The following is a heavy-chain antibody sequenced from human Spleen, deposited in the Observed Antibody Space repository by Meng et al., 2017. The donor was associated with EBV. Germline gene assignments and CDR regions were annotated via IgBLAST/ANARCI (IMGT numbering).Heavy chain of an antibody. CDR3: ASESGRGYTPDY. Sequence: QVQVVQFGSGVKGPGSSAKVDCKSSGVAFSSNAIGWVRQAPGQGLGWLGGLILMFGAPNYAQKYQGRVTITADESTSTHYMELSSLRSEDTAVYYYASESGRGYTPDYWGQGTLVTVSS. D-gene: IGHD3-10*01. CDR2: LILMFGAP. CDR1: GVAFSSNA. J-gene: IGHJ4*02. V-gene: IGHV1-69*12.